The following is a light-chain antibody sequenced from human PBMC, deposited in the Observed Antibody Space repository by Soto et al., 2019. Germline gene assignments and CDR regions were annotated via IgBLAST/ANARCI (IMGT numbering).Light chain of an antibody. CDR1: QGISSA. Sequence: AIQLTQSPSSLSASVGDRVTITCRASQGISSALAWNQQKPGKAPKLLIYDASSLESGVPSRFSGSGSGTDFTLTISSLQPEDFATYYCQQFNSYPLTFGPGTKVDIK. CDR2: DAS. J-gene: IGKJ3*01. V-gene: IGKV1-13*02. CDR3: QQFNSYPLT.